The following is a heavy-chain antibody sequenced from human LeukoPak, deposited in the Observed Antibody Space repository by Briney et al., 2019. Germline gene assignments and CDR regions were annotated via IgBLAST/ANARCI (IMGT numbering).Heavy chain of an antibody. D-gene: IGHD3-16*01. CDR2: IYTSGGT. CDR3: ASTPRIPDPAGGEYYFDY. Sequence: SETLSLTCTVSGGSISSYYWSWIRQPAGKGLEWIGRIYTSGGTNYNPSLKSRVTMSVDTSKNQFSPKLSSVTAADTAVYYCASTPRIPDPAGGEYYFDYWGQGTLVTVSS. V-gene: IGHV4-4*07. CDR1: GGSISSYY. J-gene: IGHJ4*02.